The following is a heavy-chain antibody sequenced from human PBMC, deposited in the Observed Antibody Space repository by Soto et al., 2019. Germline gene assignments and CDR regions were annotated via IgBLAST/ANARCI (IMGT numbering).Heavy chain of an antibody. CDR1: GYTFTSYS. CDR3: ARDLAVGWFDP. CDR2: INVYNGNT. D-gene: IGHD2-2*01. J-gene: IGHJ5*02. Sequence: QVQLVQSGAEVKKPGASVKVSCKTSGYTFTSYSISWVRQAPGQGLEWMGWINVYNGNTKYAQNLQGRGTMTTDTSTSTAYMELRSLRSDDTAVYYCARDLAVGWFDPWGQGTLVTVSS. V-gene: IGHV1-18*01.